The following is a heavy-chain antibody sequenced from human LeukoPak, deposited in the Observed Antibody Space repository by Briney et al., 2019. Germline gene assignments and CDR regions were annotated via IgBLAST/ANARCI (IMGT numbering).Heavy chain of an antibody. CDR1: GGSLSSYY. V-gene: IGHV4-59*01. Sequence: SETLSLTCTVSGGSLSSYYWSWIRQPPGKGLEWIGYIYYSGSTNYNPPLKSRVTTSVDSSKNQFSLKLSSVSAADTAVYYCARDDVRYRSGWYGSYYYYGMDVWGQGTTVTVSS. CDR3: ARDDVRYRSGWYGSYYYYGMDV. J-gene: IGHJ6*02. CDR2: IYYSGST. D-gene: IGHD6-19*01.